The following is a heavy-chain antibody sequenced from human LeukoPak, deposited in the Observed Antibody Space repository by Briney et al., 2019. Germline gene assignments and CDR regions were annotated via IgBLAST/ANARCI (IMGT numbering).Heavy chain of an antibody. CDR3: ASTTVTDNWFDP. D-gene: IGHD4-17*01. J-gene: IGHJ5*02. Sequence: SETLSLTCAVYGGSFSGYYWSWIRQPPGKGLEWIGEINHSGSTNYNPSLKSRVTISVDTSKNQFSLKLSSVTAADTAVYYCASTTVTDNWFDPWGQGTLVTVSS. CDR2: INHSGST. CDR1: GGSFSGYY. V-gene: IGHV4-34*01.